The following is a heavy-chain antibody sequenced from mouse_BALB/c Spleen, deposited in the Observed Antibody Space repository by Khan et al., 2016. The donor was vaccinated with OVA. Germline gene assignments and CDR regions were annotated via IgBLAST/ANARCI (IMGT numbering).Heavy chain of an antibody. CDR1: GYTFTNNG. D-gene: IGHD1-3*01. CDR2: INTYTGEP. J-gene: IGHJ4*01. CDR3: AIVGYSGTMDY. V-gene: IGHV9-3-1*01. Sequence: QIQLVQSGPELKKPGETVKISCRASGYTFTNNGMNWVKQAPGKGLKWMGWINTYTGEPTYADDFKGRFAFSLETSASTAFLQINNLKNEDTATDFCAIVGYSGTMDYWGQGTSVTVSS.